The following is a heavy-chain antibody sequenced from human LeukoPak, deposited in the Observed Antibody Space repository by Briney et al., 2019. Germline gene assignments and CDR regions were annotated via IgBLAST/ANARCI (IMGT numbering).Heavy chain of an antibody. CDR1: GGSISSSNW. D-gene: IGHD3-3*01. V-gene: IGHV4-4*02. J-gene: IGHJ4*02. Sequence: SETLSLTCAVSGGSISSSNWWSWVRQPPGKGLEWIGQIYHSGGTNYNPSLKSRVTISVDKSKNQFSLKLSSVTAADTAVYYCARGSVGDDFWSGYFRNELNFDYWGQGTLVTVSS. CDR2: IYHSGGT. CDR3: ARGSVGDDFWSGYFRNELNFDY.